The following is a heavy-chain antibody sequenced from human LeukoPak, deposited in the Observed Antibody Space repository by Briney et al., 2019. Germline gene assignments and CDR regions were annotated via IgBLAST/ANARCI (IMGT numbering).Heavy chain of an antibody. D-gene: IGHD3-10*01. CDR3: ARDLKGWFGEFEAFDY. CDR1: GFTFSNAW. Sequence: KPGGSLRLSCAASGFTFSNAWMSWVRQAPGKGLEWVSSISSSSSYIYYADSVKGRFTISRDNAKNSLYLQMNSLRAEDTAVYYCARDLKGWFGEFEAFDYWGQGTLVTVSS. J-gene: IGHJ4*02. V-gene: IGHV3-21*01. CDR2: ISSSSSYI.